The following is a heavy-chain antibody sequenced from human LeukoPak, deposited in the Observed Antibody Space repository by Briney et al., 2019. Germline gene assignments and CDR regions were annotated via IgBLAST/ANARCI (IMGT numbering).Heavy chain of an antibody. J-gene: IGHJ6*02. Sequence: GGSLRLSCAASGFTSSSYAMHWVRQAPGKGLEWVAVISYDGSNKYYADSVKGRFTISRDNSKNTLYLQMNSLRAEDTAVYYCARVRPSGSSGYYYYYGMDVWGQGTTVTVSS. D-gene: IGHD3-22*01. CDR1: GFTSSSYA. CDR3: ARVRPSGSSGYYYYYGMDV. V-gene: IGHV3-30-3*01. CDR2: ISYDGSNK.